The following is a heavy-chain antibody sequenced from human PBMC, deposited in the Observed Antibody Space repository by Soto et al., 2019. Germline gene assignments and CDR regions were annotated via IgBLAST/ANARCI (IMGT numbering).Heavy chain of an antibody. V-gene: IGHV1-69*02. Sequence: ASVKVSCKASGGTFSSYTISWVRQAPGQGLEWMGRIIPILGIANYAQKFQGRVTITADKSTSTAYMELSSLRSEDTAVYYCARVGCSGGSCYSHYYYYYMDVLGKGTTVTGSS. J-gene: IGHJ6*03. D-gene: IGHD2-15*01. CDR1: GGTFSSYT. CDR3: ARVGCSGGSCYSHYYYYYMDV. CDR2: IIPILGIA.